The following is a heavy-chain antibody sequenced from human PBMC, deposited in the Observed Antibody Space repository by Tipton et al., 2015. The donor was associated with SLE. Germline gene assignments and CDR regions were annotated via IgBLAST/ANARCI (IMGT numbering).Heavy chain of an antibody. V-gene: IGHV4-61*09. CDR3: ARWNDAYNYYGMDF. D-gene: IGHD1-1*01. CDR2: IDATGRT. J-gene: IGHJ6*02. CDR1: GGSVSSGSYY. Sequence: TLSLTCTVSGGSVSSGSYYWSWIRQPAGKGLECIGYIDATGRTNYSPSLLGRVTISVDTSKNQFSLKLTSATAADTAVYYCARWNDAYNYYGMDFWGQGTTVTVSS.